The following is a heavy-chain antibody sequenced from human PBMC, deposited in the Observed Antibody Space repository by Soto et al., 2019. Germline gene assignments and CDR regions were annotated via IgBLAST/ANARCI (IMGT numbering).Heavy chain of an antibody. J-gene: IGHJ4*02. Sequence: QVQLQESGPGLVKPSETLSLTCTVSGDSISNYYWNWIRQPPGKGLEWIGYIYYSGSTNYNPSLKSRVTISVDTSKTQFSLKLSSVTAADTAVYYCARDRGSYSYFDYWGQGTLVTVSS. D-gene: IGHD1-26*01. CDR2: IYYSGST. V-gene: IGHV4-59*01. CDR1: GDSISNYY. CDR3: ARDRGSYSYFDY.